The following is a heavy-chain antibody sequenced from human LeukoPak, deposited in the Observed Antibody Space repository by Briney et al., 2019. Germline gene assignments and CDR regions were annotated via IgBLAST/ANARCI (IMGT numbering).Heavy chain of an antibody. CDR3: ARGHSVGWELGVCDQ. D-gene: IGHD1-26*01. CDR1: GVTFSGYA. V-gene: IGHV3-33*01. CDR2: IKYDGSNE. Sequence: PAGPLRLSCAASGVTFSGYAMHCVRHAPGKGREWLALIKYDGSNEYYADSVKGRFTISIDDAKNTLYLKMNSLTAEDTAVYYCARGHSVGWELGVCDQWGRGTLVSVAS. J-gene: IGHJ4*02.